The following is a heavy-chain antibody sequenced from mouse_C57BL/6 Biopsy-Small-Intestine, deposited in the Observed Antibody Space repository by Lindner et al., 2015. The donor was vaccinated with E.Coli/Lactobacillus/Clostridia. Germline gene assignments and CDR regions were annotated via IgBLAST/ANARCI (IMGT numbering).Heavy chain of an antibody. CDR2: ILPGSGST. CDR1: GYTFTGYW. CDR3: AREGDYDYDVVDY. D-gene: IGHD2-4*01. V-gene: IGHV1-9*01. J-gene: IGHJ2*01. Sequence: VQLQQSGAELMKPGASVKLSCKATGYTFTGYWIEWVKQRPGHGLEWIGEILPGSGSTNHNERFKGKATFTADTSSNTAYMQLSSLTTEDSAIYYCAREGDYDYDVVDYWGQGTTLTVSS.